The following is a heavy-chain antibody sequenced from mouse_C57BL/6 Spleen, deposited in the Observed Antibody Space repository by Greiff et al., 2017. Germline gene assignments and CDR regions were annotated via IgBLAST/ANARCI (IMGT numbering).Heavy chain of an antibody. J-gene: IGHJ2*01. V-gene: IGHV1-82*01. D-gene: IGHD2-3*01. CDR2: IYPGDGDT. Sequence: VQLQQSGPELVKPGASVKISCKASGYAFSSSWMNWVKQRPGKGLEWIGRIYPGDGDTNYNGKFKGKATLTADKSSSTAYMQLSSLTSEDSAVXFCARKRGYDLYFDYWGQGTTLTVSS. CDR3: ARKRGYDLYFDY. CDR1: GYAFSSSW.